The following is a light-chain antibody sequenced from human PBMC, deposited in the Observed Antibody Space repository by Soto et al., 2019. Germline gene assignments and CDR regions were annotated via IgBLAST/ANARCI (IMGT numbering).Light chain of an antibody. CDR2: GAS. J-gene: IGKJ1*01. V-gene: IGKV3-20*01. Sequence: EIVLTQSPDTLSLSPGERATLSCRASQSVSSSHLAWYQQRHGQAPRLLIYGASSRATGIPDRFSGSGSGTDFTLTISRLEPEDFALDYCQQYGSSPWTFGQGTKVEIK. CDR1: QSVSSSH. CDR3: QQYGSSPWT.